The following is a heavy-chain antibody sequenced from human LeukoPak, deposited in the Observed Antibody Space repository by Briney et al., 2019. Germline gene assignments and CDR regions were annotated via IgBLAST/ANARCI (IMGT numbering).Heavy chain of an antibody. V-gene: IGHV4-34*01. CDR3: ASVVVVTAIWSY. D-gene: IGHD2-21*02. J-gene: IGHJ4*02. Sequence: SETLSLTCGVYGGSFSNYYWTWIRQPPGKGLEWIGEINHSGSINYNPSLKSRVTISVDTSKNQFSLKLSSVTAADTAVYFCASVVVVTAIWSYWGQGTLVTVSS. CDR2: INHSGSI. CDR1: GGSFSNYY.